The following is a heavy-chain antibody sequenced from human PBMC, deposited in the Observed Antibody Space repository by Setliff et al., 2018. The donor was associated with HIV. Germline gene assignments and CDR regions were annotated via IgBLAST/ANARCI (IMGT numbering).Heavy chain of an antibody. CDR2: MNQSGNT. D-gene: IGHD2-21*02. Sequence: PSETLSLTCSVYGTSFSDHYWSWVRQTPGKGLEWIGEMNQSGNTNYNPSLKSRVTMSIDTSERQFSLKLTSVTAADTAVYYCVRWYYCVSGACYRADYWGQGTRVTVSS. V-gene: IGHV4-34*01. J-gene: IGHJ4*02. CDR1: GTSFSDHY. CDR3: VRWYYCVSGACYRADY.